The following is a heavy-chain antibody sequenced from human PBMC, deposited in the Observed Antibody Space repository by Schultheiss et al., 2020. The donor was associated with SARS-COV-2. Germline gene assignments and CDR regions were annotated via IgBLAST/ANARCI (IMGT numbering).Heavy chain of an antibody. V-gene: IGHV3-23*01. CDR1: GVTFSSDD. CDR2: ISAGGRT. CDR3: VRDRGFGAFDS. J-gene: IGHJ4*02. Sequence: GESLKISCAASGVTFSSDDMSWVRQAPGKGLEWVSAISAGGRTYADSVKGRFTISRDNAKSSVFLQMDSLRGDDTGVFYCVRDRGFGAFDSWGQGTLVTVSS. D-gene: IGHD3-10*01.